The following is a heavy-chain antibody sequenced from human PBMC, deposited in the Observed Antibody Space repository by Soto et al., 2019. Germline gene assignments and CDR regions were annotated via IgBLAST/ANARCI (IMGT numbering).Heavy chain of an antibody. CDR3: AREKTSYGMDV. CDR1: GYTFTSYD. CDR2: RNPNSGNT. Sequence: QVQLVQSGAEVKKTGASVKVYCKASGYTFTSYDINWVRQATGQGLEWIGWRNPNSGNTGYAQKFQVRVTMTRTTSIITAYMELSSLRSEDTSVLYCAREKTSYGMDVWGQATTVTV. V-gene: IGHV1-8*01. J-gene: IGHJ6*02.